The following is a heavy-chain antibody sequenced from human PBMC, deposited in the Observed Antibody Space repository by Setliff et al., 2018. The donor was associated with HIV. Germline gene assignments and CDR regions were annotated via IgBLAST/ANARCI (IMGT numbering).Heavy chain of an antibody. J-gene: IGHJ5*02. CDR1: GSTFSDHY. V-gene: IGHV3-11*06. Sequence: PGGSLRLSCAASGSTFSDHYMSWIRQAPGKGLEWVSYISGGSTSHMNYADSVKGRFTISRDNAKNSLYLQMNSLRAEDTAVYYCARYKWNNWIFGWFDPWGQGTQVTVSS. D-gene: IGHD1-20*01. CDR2: ISGGSTSHM. CDR3: ARYKWNNWIFGWFDP.